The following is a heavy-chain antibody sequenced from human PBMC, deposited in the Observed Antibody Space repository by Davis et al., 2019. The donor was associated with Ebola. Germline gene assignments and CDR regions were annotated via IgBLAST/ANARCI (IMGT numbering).Heavy chain of an antibody. D-gene: IGHD2-8*01. Sequence: ASVKVSCKASGYTFTSYYMHWVRQAPGQGLEWMGIINPSGGSTSYAQKFQGRVTMTRDTSTSTVYMELSSLRSEDTAVYYCARAGLMVYAPPGVDFQHWGQGTLVTVSS. CDR3: ARAGLMVYAPPGVDFQH. CDR2: INPSGGST. J-gene: IGHJ1*01. V-gene: IGHV1-46*01. CDR1: GYTFTSYY.